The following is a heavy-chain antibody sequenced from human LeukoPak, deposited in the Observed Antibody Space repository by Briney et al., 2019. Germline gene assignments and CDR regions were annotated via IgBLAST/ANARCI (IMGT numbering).Heavy chain of an antibody. J-gene: IGHJ3*02. CDR3: ARYPSSTVTTYLNAFDI. D-gene: IGHD4-17*01. CDR1: GGSFSGYY. Sequence: SETLSLTCAVYGGSFSGYYWSWIRQPPGKGLEWIGEINHSGSTNYNPSLKSRVTIPVDASKNQFSLKLSSVTAADTAVYYCARYPSSTVTTYLNAFDIWGQGTMVTVSS. V-gene: IGHV4-34*01. CDR2: INHSGST.